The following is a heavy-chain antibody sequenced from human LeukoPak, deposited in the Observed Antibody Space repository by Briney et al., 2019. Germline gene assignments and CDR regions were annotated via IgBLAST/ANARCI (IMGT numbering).Heavy chain of an antibody. Sequence: SETLSLTCTVSGASISSSSYSWGWIRQPPGKGLGWIGGVYYSGETHYNPSLKSRVTISVDVSKNQFSLKLSSVTAADTAVYYCAKTGYGGNPFDSWGQGTQVTVSS. CDR1: GASISSSSYS. V-gene: IGHV4-39*01. CDR2: VYYSGET. D-gene: IGHD4-23*01. CDR3: AKTGYGGNPFDS. J-gene: IGHJ4*02.